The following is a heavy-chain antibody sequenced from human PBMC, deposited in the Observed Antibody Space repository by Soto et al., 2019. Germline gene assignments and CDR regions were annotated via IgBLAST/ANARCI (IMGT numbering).Heavy chain of an antibody. J-gene: IGHJ4*02. Sequence: GGSRRLSCAASGITFSDFEMNGGGQAPGKGLEWVSYISSTGSTKYYADSVKGRFTISRDNDKNSLYLEMKSLRAEDTAVYYCAIDYSGSGTYYFWGQGTLVTVSS. V-gene: IGHV3-48*03. CDR2: ISSTGSTK. CDR1: GITFSDFE. CDR3: AIDYSGSGTYYF. D-gene: IGHD3-10*01.